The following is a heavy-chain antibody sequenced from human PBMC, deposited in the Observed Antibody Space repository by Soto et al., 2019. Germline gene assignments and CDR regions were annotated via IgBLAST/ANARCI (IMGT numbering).Heavy chain of an antibody. Sequence: GGSLRLSCAASGFTFSSYGMHWVRQAPDKGLEWVAHMSYDGNNENYTDSVTGRFTISRDNSKNTLYLQMNSLRAEDTALYYCTRLGRHSHHNWIDLRGQGALVNVFS. CDR1: GFTFSSYG. CDR3: TRLGRHSHHNWIDL. J-gene: IGHJ5*02. CDR2: MSYDGNNE. V-gene: IGHV3-30*03. D-gene: IGHD3-10*01.